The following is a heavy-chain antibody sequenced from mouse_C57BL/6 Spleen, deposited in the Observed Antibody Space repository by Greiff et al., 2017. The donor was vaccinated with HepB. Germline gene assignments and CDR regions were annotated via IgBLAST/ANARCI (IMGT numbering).Heavy chain of an antibody. Sequence: VQLQQSGPELVKPGASVKISCKASGYAFSSSWMNWVKQRPGKGLEWIGRIYPGDGDTNYNGKFKGKATLTADKSSSTAYMQLSSLTSEDSAVYFCARGITTVVAPGFYWGQGTTLTVSS. CDR3: ARGITTVVAPGFY. J-gene: IGHJ2*01. CDR1: GYAFSSSW. CDR2: IYPGDGDT. V-gene: IGHV1-82*01. D-gene: IGHD1-1*01.